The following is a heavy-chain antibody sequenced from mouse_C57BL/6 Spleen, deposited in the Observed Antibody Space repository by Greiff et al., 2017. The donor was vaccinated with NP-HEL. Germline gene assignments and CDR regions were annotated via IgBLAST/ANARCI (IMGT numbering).Heavy chain of an antibody. CDR1: GFTFSSYA. CDR2: ISDGGSYT. V-gene: IGHV5-4*01. Sequence: EVKLVESGGGLVKPGGSLKLSCAASGFTFSSYAMSWVRQTPEKRLERVATISDGGSYTYYPDNVKGRFTISRDNAKNNLYLQMSHLKSEDTAMYYCARDGGLDPVAWFAYWGQGTLVTVSA. CDR3: ARDGGLDPVAWFAY. D-gene: IGHD1-3*01. J-gene: IGHJ3*01.